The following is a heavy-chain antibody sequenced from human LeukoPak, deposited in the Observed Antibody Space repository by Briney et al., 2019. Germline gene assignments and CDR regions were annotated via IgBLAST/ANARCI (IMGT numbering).Heavy chain of an antibody. CDR2: INGDGSST. Sequence: GGSLRLSCAASGFTFSSYWMHWVRQAPGRGLVWVSRINGDGSSTSYADSVKGRFTISRDNAKNTLYLQMNSLRAEDTAVYYCAREGDSSGYYTNWFDPWGQGTLVTVSS. V-gene: IGHV3-74*01. CDR3: AREGDSSGYYTNWFDP. D-gene: IGHD3-22*01. J-gene: IGHJ5*02. CDR1: GFTFSSYW.